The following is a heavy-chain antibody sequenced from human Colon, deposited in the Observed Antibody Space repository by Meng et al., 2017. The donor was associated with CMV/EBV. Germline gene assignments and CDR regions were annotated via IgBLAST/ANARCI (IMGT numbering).Heavy chain of an antibody. D-gene: IGHD2-2*02. CDR2: ISGSGSST. CDR1: GFTFASSA. J-gene: IGHJ6*02. Sequence: GGSLRLSCAASGFTFASSAMTWVRQAPGKGLEWVSFISGSGSSTDYADSVKGRFTISRDNSKNMLYLQINSLRADDTAVYYCAKDGRYCSSASCYIPTGYFYAMDVWGQGTTVTVSS. CDR3: AKDGRYCSSASCYIPTGYFYAMDV. V-gene: IGHV3-23*01.